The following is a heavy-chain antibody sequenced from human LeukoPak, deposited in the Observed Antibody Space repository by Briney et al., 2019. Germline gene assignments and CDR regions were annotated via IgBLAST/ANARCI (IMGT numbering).Heavy chain of an antibody. V-gene: IGHV4-39*01. J-gene: IGHJ3*02. CDR3: ARNLDFWSAYRSAFDI. CDR2: IYYSGST. Sequence: PSETLSLTCTVSGGSISSSSYYWGWIRQPPGKGLEWIGSIYYSGSTYYNPSLKSRVTISVDTSKNQFSLKLSSVTAADTAVYYCARNLDFWSAYRSAFDIWGQGTMVTVSS. D-gene: IGHD3-3*01. CDR1: GGSISSSSYY.